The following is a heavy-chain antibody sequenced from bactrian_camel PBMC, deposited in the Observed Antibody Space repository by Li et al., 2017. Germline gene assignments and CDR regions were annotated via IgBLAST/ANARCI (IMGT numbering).Heavy chain of an antibody. J-gene: IGHJ4*01. Sequence: DVQLVESGGGSVQAGGSLRLSCAVSGYTRSPYCMGWFRQAPGKEREGVAAIDSDGKTGYTDSVKGRFTISQDNSKNTLYLHMNSLKSEDTAMYYCVADGGKYGGPYCDSSYEFAYWGQGTQVTVS. CDR3: VADGGKYGGPYCDSSYEFAY. CDR1: GYTRSPYC. V-gene: IGHV3S67*01. D-gene: IGHD7*01. CDR2: IDSDGKT.